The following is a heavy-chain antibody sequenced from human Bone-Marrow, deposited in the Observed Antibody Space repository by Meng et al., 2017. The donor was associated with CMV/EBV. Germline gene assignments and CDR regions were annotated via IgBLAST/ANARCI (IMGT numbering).Heavy chain of an antibody. Sequence: GGSLRLSCAASGFTFTNYWMTWVREAPGKGLEWVDNINEAGSVKHYVDSVRGRFTMSRDNTKNSVYLQMNGLTADDTAVYFCAREYWGPDYWGQGTLVTVSS. CDR3: AREYWGPDY. CDR1: GFTFTNYW. V-gene: IGHV3-7*01. CDR2: INEAGSVK. D-gene: IGHD7-27*01. J-gene: IGHJ4*02.